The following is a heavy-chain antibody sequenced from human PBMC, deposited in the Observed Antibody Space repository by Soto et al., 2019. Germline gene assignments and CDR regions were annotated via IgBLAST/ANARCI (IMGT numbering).Heavy chain of an antibody. CDR2: IDWDDDK. V-gene: IGHV2-70*11. Sequence: SGPTLVKPTQTLTLTCTFSGFSLSTSGMCVSWIRQPPGKALEWLARIDWDDDKYYSTSLKTRLTISKDTSKNQVVLTMTNMDPVDTATYYCARIHRATMVRGVIRSNYYYYYMDVWGKGTTVTVSS. CDR1: GFSLSTSGMC. J-gene: IGHJ6*03. CDR3: ARIHRATMVRGVIRSNYYYYYMDV. D-gene: IGHD3-10*01.